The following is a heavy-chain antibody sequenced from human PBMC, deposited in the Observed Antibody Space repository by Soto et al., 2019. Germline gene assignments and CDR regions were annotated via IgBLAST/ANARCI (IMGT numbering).Heavy chain of an antibody. J-gene: IGHJ6*02. CDR2: INSDGSST. V-gene: IGHV3-74*01. D-gene: IGHD3-3*01. CDR1: GFTFSSYW. CDR3: AREIGYDFWGGFSWVGMDV. Sequence: EVQLVESGGGLVQPGGSLRLSCAASGFTFSSYWMHWVRQAPGKGLVWVSRINSDGSSTSYADSVKGRFTISRDNAKNTLYLQMNSLRAEDTAVYYCAREIGYDFWGGFSWVGMDVWGQGTTVTVSS.